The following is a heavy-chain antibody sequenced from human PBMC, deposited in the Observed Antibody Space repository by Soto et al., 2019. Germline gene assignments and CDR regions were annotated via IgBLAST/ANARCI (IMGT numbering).Heavy chain of an antibody. Sequence: QVQLQQWGAGLLKPSETLSLTCAVYGGSFSGYYWSWIRQPPGKGLEWIGEINHSGSTNYNSSLKSRVTISVDTSKNQFSLKLSSVTAADTAVYYCARGSELLRFLEWLFRFDPWGQGTLVTVSS. CDR1: GGSFSGYY. D-gene: IGHD3-3*01. CDR2: INHSGST. J-gene: IGHJ5*02. V-gene: IGHV4-34*01. CDR3: ARGSELLRFLEWLFRFDP.